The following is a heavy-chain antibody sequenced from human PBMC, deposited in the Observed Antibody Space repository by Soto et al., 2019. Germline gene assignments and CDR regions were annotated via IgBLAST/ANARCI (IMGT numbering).Heavy chain of an antibody. V-gene: IGHV3-30-3*01. CDR1: GFIFSSYA. CDR3: ARASPYSSSSSPYFYNYGMDV. D-gene: IGHD6-13*01. J-gene: IGHJ6*02. CDR2: ISYDGSNK. Sequence: QVQLVESGGGVVQPGRSLRLSCGASGFIFSSYAMHWVRQAPGKGLEWVAVISYDGSNKYYADSVKGRFTISRDNSKNTLYRQKNSLRAEDTGVFYCARASPYSSSSSPYFYNYGMDVWGQGATVTVSS.